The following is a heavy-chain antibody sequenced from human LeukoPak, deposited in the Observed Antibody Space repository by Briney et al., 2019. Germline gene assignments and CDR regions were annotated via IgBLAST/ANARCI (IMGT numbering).Heavy chain of an antibody. Sequence: ASVKVSCKASGYTFTSYGISWVRQAPGQGLEWMGWISAYNGNTNYAQKLQGRVTMTTDTSTSTAYMGLRSLRSDDTAVYYCARDVGYYGSGSYDYWGQGTLVTVSS. CDR1: GYTFTSYG. J-gene: IGHJ4*02. CDR2: ISAYNGNT. CDR3: ARDVGYYGSGSYDY. D-gene: IGHD3-10*01. V-gene: IGHV1-18*01.